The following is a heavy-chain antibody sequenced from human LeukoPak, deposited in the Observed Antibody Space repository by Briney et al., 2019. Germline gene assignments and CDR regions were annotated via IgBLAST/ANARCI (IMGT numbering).Heavy chain of an antibody. V-gene: IGHV4-59*01. CDR1: GGSFGGYY. J-gene: IGHJ4*02. CDR3: ARLQYGSNQPYIDY. CDR2: IYYSGST. Sequence: SETLSLTCAVYGGSFGGYYWSWIRQPPGKGLEWIGYIYYSGSTNYNPSLKSRVTISVDTSKNQFSLKLSSVTAADTAVYYCARLQYGSNQPYIDYCGQGTLVTVSS. D-gene: IGHD3-10*01.